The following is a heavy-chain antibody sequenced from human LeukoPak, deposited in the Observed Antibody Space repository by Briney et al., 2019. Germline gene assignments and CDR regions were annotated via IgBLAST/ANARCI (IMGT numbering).Heavy chain of an antibody. V-gene: IGHV3-9*01. D-gene: IGHD2-2*01. J-gene: IGHJ5*02. CDR3: AKDTAAHTFNWFDP. CDR2: ISWNSGSI. CDR1: GFTFDDYA. Sequence: GRSLRLSCAASGFTFDDYAMHWVRQAPGKGLEWVSGISWNSGSIGYADPVKGRFTISRDNAKNSLYLQMNSLRAEDTALYYCAKDTAAHTFNWFDPWGQGTLVTVSS.